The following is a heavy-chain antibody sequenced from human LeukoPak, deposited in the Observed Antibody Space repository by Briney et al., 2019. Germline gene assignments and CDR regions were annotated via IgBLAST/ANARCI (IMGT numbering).Heavy chain of an antibody. CDR3: SRLIEAAGTSFDY. D-gene: IGHD6-13*01. CDR1: GFTFSGSA. V-gene: IGHV3-73*01. CDR2: IRNKANSYAT. J-gene: IGHJ4*02. Sequence: GGSLKLSCAASGFTFSGSAVHWVRQASGKGLEWVGRIRNKANSYATAYAASVNGRFTISRDDSKNTAYLHMNSLKIEDTAVYYCSRLIEAAGTSFDYRGQGTLVTVSS.